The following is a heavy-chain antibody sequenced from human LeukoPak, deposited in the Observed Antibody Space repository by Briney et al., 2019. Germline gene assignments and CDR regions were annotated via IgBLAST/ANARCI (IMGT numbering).Heavy chain of an antibody. V-gene: IGHV3-30*18. CDR1: GFTFSSYG. J-gene: IGHJ4*02. CDR2: ISYDGSNK. CDR3: AKEHSSGYLVLDY. Sequence: PGWSLRLSCAASGFTFSSYGMHWVRQAPGKGLEWVAVISYDGSNKYYADSVKGRFTISRDNSKNTLYLQMNSLRAEDTAVYYCAKEHSSGYLVLDYWGQGTLVTVSS. D-gene: IGHD3-22*01.